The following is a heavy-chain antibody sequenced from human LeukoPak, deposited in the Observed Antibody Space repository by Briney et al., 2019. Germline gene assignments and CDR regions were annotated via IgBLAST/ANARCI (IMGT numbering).Heavy chain of an antibody. V-gene: IGHV3-23*01. CDR3: ARDERLLSFLK. Sequence: GGSLRLSCAASGFTFSNCGLSWVRQAPGKGLEWVSGITGSGGSTYYADSVKGRFTISRDNSKNTLYLQMNSLRAEDTAIYYCARDERLLSFLKWGQGTLVTVSS. CDR1: GFTFSNCG. D-gene: IGHD3-3*01. J-gene: IGHJ4*02. CDR2: ITGSGGST.